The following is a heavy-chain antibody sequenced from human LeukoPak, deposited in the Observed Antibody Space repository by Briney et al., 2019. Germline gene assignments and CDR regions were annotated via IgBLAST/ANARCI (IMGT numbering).Heavy chain of an antibody. CDR2: IYYSGST. D-gene: IGHD3-10*01. J-gene: IGHJ2*01. V-gene: IGHV4-39*07. CDR1: GGSISSSSYY. CDR3: ARAISPPGGLNWYFDL. Sequence: SETLSLTCTVSGGSISSSSYYWGWIRQPPGKGLEWIGSIYYSGSTYYNPSLKSRVTISVDTSKNQFSLKLSSVTAADTAVYYCARAISPPGGLNWYFDLWGRGTLVTVSS.